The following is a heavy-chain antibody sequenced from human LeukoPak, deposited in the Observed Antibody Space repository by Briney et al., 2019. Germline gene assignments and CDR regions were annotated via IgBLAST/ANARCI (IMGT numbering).Heavy chain of an antibody. Sequence: GGSLRLSCAASAFTFSNYAMHWVRQAPGKGLEWVAVISYDGSNKYYADSVKGRFTISRDNARNTLFLQMNSLRTEDAAVYYCATYVDTVRYDAFDVWGQGTMVTVSS. CDR1: AFTFSNYA. V-gene: IGHV3-30*04. CDR3: ATYVDTVRYDAFDV. D-gene: IGHD5-18*01. J-gene: IGHJ3*01. CDR2: ISYDGSNK.